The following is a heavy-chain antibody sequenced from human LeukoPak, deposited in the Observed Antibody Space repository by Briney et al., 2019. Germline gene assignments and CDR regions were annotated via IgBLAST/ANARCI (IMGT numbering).Heavy chain of an antibody. CDR2: INHSGST. V-gene: IGHV4-34*01. D-gene: IGHD3-10*01. CDR3: ARAPLYYYGSGSYYNGNDFDY. J-gene: IGHJ4*02. CDR1: GFTVSSNY. Sequence: GSLRLSCAASGFTVSSNYMSWVRQAPGKGLEWIGEINHSGSTNYNPSLKSRVTISVDTSKNQFSLKLSSVTAADTAVYYCARAPLYYYGSGSYYNGNDFDYWGQGTLVTVSS.